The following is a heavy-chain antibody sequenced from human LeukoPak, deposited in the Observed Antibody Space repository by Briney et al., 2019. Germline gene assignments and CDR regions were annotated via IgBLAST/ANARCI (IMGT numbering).Heavy chain of an antibody. D-gene: IGHD1-26*01. J-gene: IGHJ4*02. CDR1: GFTFSSYG. Sequence: PGGSLRLSCAASGFTFSSYGMHWDRQAPGRGLEWVSSISSSSSYIYYADSVKGRFTISRDNAKNSLYLQMNSLRAEDTAVYYCARGLVVGATGWGQGTLVTVSS. V-gene: IGHV3-21*01. CDR3: ARGLVVGATG. CDR2: ISSSSSYI.